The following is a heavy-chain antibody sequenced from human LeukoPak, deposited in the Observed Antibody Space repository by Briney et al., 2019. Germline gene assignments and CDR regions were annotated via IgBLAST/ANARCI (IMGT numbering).Heavy chain of an antibody. J-gene: IGHJ3*02. CDR3: AKDRWQQRRDAFDI. CDR1: GFTFDDYG. V-gene: IGHV3-20*04. Sequence: PGGSLRLSCAASGFTFDDYGMSWVRQAPGKGLEWVSGINWNGGSTGYADSVKGRFTISRDNAKNSLYLQMNSLRAEDTAVYYCAKDRWQQRRDAFDIWGQGTMVTVSS. CDR2: INWNGGST. D-gene: IGHD6-13*01.